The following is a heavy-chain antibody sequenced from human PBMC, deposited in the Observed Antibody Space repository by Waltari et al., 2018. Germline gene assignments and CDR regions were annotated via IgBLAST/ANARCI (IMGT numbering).Heavy chain of an antibody. V-gene: IGHV3-33*01. CDR2: IWYDGSNK. J-gene: IGHJ4*02. Sequence: QVQLVESGGGVVQPGRSLRLSCAASGFTFSSYGMHWVRQAPGNGREWVAVIWYDGSNKYYADSVKGRFTISRDNSKNTLYLQMNSLRAEDTAVYYCARDRGGTRGLDYWGQGTLVTVSS. CDR3: ARDRGGTRGLDY. CDR1: GFTFSSYG. D-gene: IGHD1-26*01.